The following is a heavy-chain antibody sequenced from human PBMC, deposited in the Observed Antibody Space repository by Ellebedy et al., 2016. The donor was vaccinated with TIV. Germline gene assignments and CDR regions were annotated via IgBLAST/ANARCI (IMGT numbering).Heavy chain of an antibody. D-gene: IGHD7-27*01. Sequence: MPGGSLRLSCSVPGVSISSSSDYWGWIRQPPGRGLEWIGTIYYSGSTSYNPSLNSRVTRSVDTSKNQFSLKMSSVTAADTAVYYRARRAPVNLGWGYYFDYWGQGALVTVSS. J-gene: IGHJ4*02. CDR2: IYYSGST. CDR1: GVSISSSSDY. V-gene: IGHV4-39*01. CDR3: ARRAPVNLGWGYYFDY.